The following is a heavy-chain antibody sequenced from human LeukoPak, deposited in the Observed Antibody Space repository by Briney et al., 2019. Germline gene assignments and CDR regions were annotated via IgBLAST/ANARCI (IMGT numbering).Heavy chain of an antibody. CDR3: ARDLFRAAAGDQALGY. D-gene: IGHD6-13*01. CDR1: GYTFTGYY. Sequence: ASVKVSCKASGYTFTGYYMHWVRQAPGQGLEWMGRINPNSGGTNYAQKFQGRVTMTRDTSISTAYMELSRLRSDDTAVYYCARDLFRAAAGDQALGYWGQGTLVTVSS. V-gene: IGHV1-2*06. CDR2: INPNSGGT. J-gene: IGHJ4*02.